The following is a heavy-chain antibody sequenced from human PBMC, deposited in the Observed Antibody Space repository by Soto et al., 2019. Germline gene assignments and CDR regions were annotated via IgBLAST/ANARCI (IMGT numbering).Heavy chain of an antibody. Sequence: EVQLLESGGGLVQPGGSLRLSCAASGFTFSSYAMSWVRQAPGKGLEGVSAISGSGGSTYYADSVKGRFTISRDNSKNTLYLQMNSLRAEDTAVYYCAKEGSGYDYYYYYYMDVWGKGTTVTVSS. D-gene: IGHD5-12*01. CDR2: ISGSGGST. CDR1: GFTFSSYA. V-gene: IGHV3-23*01. CDR3: AKEGSGYDYYYYYYMDV. J-gene: IGHJ6*03.